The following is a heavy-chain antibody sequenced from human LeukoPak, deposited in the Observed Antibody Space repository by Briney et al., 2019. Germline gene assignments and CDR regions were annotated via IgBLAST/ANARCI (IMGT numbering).Heavy chain of an antibody. Sequence: PGGSLRLSCAASGFTFNKYWLTWVRQAPGKGLEWVANINQDDSQIYYLESVEGRFTIARDNAKNSLHLQMNSLRAEDTAIYYCARVYYYSGTYYLSFFDYWGQGTLVTVSS. J-gene: IGHJ4*02. D-gene: IGHD3-10*01. CDR3: ARVYYYSGTYYLSFFDY. CDR1: GFTFNKYW. V-gene: IGHV3-7*03. CDR2: INQDDSQI.